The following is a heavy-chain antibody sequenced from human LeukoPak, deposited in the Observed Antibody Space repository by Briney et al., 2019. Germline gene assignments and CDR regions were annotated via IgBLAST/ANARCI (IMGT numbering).Heavy chain of an antibody. V-gene: IGHV1-2*02. J-gene: IGHJ5*02. CDR2: INPNSGDT. D-gene: IGHD2-2*01. CDR1: GYTFNGYY. Sequence: GASVKVSCKASGYTFNGYYIHRVRQAPGQGLEWMGWINPNSGDTHYAQKFQGRVTMTRDTSSSTAYMDLNSLISDDTAVYYCARVQYQLLFEGNWFDPWGQGTLVTVSS. CDR3: ARVQYQLLFEGNWFDP.